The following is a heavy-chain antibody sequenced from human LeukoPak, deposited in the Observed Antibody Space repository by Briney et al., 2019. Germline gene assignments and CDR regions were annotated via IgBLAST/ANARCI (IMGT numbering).Heavy chain of an antibody. CDR3: ARDLEGPAGLADTGQGLYGMDV. V-gene: IGHV1-46*01. CDR2: INPSGGTT. CDR1: GYTLTELS. D-gene: IGHD2-2*01. Sequence: GAPVKVSCKVSGYTLTELSMHWVRQAPGQGLEWMGIINPSGGTTRDAQKFQGRVSMTRDTSTSTVYMELSSLRSEDTAVYYCARDLEGPAGLADTGQGLYGMDVWGQGTTVTVSS. J-gene: IGHJ6*02.